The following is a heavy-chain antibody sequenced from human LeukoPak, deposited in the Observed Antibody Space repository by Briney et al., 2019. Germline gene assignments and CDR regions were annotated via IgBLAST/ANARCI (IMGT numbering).Heavy chain of an antibody. CDR3: ARARWPTGYFQH. D-gene: IGHD4-23*01. CDR1: GGSISSYY. Sequence: SETLSLTCTVSGGSISSYYWSWIRQPPGKGLEWIGYIYYSRSTNYNPSLKSRVTISVDTSKNQFSLKLSSVTAADTAVYYCARARWPTGYFQHWGQGTLVTVSS. CDR2: IYYSRST. J-gene: IGHJ1*01. V-gene: IGHV4-59*01.